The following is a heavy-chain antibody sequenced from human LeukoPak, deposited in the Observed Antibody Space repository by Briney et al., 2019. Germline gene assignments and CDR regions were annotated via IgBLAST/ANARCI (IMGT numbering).Heavy chain of an antibody. V-gene: IGHV1-8*01. Sequence: ASVKVSCKASGYTFTSYDINWVRQATGQGHEWMGWMNPNSGNTGYAQKFQGRVTMTRNTSISTAYMELSSLRSEDTAVYYCATPPHDFWSGYYFLDYWGQGTLVTVSS. J-gene: IGHJ4*02. CDR3: ATPPHDFWSGYYFLDY. D-gene: IGHD3-3*01. CDR2: MNPNSGNT. CDR1: GYTFTSYD.